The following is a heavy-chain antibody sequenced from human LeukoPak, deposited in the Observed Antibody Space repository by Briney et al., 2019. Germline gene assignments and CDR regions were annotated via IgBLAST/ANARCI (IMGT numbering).Heavy chain of an antibody. CDR3: ARDPVVAATHRAFDI. D-gene: IGHD2-15*01. J-gene: IGHJ3*02. CDR1: GYTFTGYY. CDR2: INPNSGGT. Sequence: ASVKVSCKASGYTFTGYYMHWVRQAPGQGLEWMGWINPNSGGTNYAQKFQGRVTMTRDTSISTAYMELSRLRSDDTAVYYCARDPVVAATHRAFDIWAKGQWSPSLQ. V-gene: IGHV1-2*02.